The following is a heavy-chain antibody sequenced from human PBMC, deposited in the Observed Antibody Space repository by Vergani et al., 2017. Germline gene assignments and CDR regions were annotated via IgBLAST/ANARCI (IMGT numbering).Heavy chain of an antibody. Sequence: EVQLLESGGGLVQPGGSLRLSCAASGFTFSSYAMSWVRQAPGKGLEWVSAISGSGGRTYYADSVKGRFTISRDNSKNTLYLQMNSLRAEDTAVYYCAGHVLRFLEWLLYWNYWGQGTLVTVSS. CDR3: AGHVLRFLEWLLYWNY. CDR2: ISGSGGRT. J-gene: IGHJ4*02. V-gene: IGHV3-23*01. D-gene: IGHD3-3*01. CDR1: GFTFSSYA.